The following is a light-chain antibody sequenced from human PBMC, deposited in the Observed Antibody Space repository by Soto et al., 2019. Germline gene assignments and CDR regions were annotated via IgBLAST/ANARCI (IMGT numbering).Light chain of an antibody. Sequence: EIVMTQSPATLSVSPWERATLSCRASQSVSSNLAWYQHRPGQAPRLLIYLTSNRAAGIPARFSGSGSGTDFTLTISDVQPEDFAIYYCHQRQSWPRTFGQGTKVDIK. CDR3: HQRQSWPRT. CDR1: QSVSSN. J-gene: IGKJ1*01. V-gene: IGKV3D-15*01. CDR2: LTS.